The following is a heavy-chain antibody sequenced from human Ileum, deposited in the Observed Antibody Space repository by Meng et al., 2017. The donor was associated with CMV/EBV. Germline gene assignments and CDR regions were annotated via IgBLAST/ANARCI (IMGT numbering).Heavy chain of an antibody. CDR1: GYSFTRYW. J-gene: IGHJ4*02. CDR3: AINGGSGWADY. CDR2: IYPADSDT. D-gene: IGHD6-19*01. Sequence: PCTGSGYSFTRYWLGWVRQMPGKGLEWMGIIYPADSDTRYSPSFQGQVTISADKSISTAYLQWSSLKASDTAMYYCAINGGSGWADYWDQGTLVTVSS. V-gene: IGHV5-51*01.